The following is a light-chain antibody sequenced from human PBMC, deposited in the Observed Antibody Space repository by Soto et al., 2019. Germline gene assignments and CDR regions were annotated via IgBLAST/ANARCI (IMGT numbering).Light chain of an antibody. J-gene: IGLJ1*01. CDR2: DNN. Sequence: SVLTQPPSVSAAPGQKVIISCSGSSSNIGNNYVSWYQQLPGKAPKLLTYDNNKRPSGIPDRFSGSKSGTSATLGITGLQTGDEADYYCGTWDSSLSNFVFGTGTKLTVL. V-gene: IGLV1-51*01. CDR3: GTWDSSLSNFV. CDR1: SSNIGNNY.